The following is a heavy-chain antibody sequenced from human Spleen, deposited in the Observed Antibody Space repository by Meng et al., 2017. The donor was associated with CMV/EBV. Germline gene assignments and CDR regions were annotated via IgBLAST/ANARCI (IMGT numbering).Heavy chain of an antibody. CDR1: GYAFSGYY. CDR2: INPKSGGS. CDR3: ASESPYGSGSYYNPPLGY. J-gene: IGHJ4*02. D-gene: IGHD3-10*01. V-gene: IGHV1-2*02. Sequence: ASVKVSCKASGYAFSGYYMHWVRQAPGQGLEWMGWINPKSGGSNYAQKFQGRVTMTRDTSISTAYIELSRLRSDDTAVYYCASESPYGSGSYYNPPLGYWGQGTLVTVSS.